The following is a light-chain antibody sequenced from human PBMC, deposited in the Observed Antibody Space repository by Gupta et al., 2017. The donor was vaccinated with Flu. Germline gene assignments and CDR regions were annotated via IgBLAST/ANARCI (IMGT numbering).Light chain of an antibody. CDR1: TLGDGY. V-gene: IGLV3-1*01. Sequence: SVSPGQTASITCSGRTLGDGYACWYHQKPDQSPVLLIYHNSKRSSVIPERFSASNAGSIATLTISGTQAMDEADYYCQAWDGRTVVFGGGTRLTVL. J-gene: IGLJ2*01. CDR2: HNS. CDR3: QAWDGRTVV.